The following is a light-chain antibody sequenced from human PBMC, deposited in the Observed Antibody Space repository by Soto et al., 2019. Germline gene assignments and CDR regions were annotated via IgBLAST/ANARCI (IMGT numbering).Light chain of an antibody. Sequence: EIVMTQSPTTLSVSPGERATLSFRASQSVSTNLAWYQQKPGQVPSLLIYGASTRASGIPARFSGSGSGTEFTLTICSLQAEDFAVYYCQQYSSSPSFGQGTRLEIK. CDR1: QSVSTN. CDR3: QQYSSSPS. V-gene: IGKV3-15*01. CDR2: GAS. J-gene: IGKJ5*01.